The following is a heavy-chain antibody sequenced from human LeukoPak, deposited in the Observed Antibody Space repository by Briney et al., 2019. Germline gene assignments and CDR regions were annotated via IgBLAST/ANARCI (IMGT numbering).Heavy chain of an antibody. CDR3: ARVTDYYYYMDV. V-gene: IGHV3-48*03. CDR2: ISSSGSTI. CDR1: GFTFSSYE. J-gene: IGHJ6*03. Sequence: GGSLRLSCAASGFTFSSYEMNWVRRAPGKGLEWVSYISSSGSTIYYADSVKGRFTLSRDNAKNSLYLQMNSLRAEDTAVYYCARVTDYYYYMDVWGKGTTVTVSS.